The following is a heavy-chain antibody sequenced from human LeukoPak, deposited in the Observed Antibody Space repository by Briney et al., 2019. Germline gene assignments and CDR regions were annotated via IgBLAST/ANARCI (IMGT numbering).Heavy chain of an antibody. V-gene: IGHV4-34*01. CDR2: INHSGST. Sequence: SETLSLTCAVYGGSFSGYYWSWIRQPPGKGLEWIGEINHSGSTNYNPSLKSRVTISVDTSKNQFSLKLSSVTAADTAVYYCARNTRRRYCSSTSCQNFDIWGQGTMVTVSX. J-gene: IGHJ3*02. D-gene: IGHD2-2*01. CDR3: ARNTRRRYCSSTSCQNFDI. CDR1: GGSFSGYY.